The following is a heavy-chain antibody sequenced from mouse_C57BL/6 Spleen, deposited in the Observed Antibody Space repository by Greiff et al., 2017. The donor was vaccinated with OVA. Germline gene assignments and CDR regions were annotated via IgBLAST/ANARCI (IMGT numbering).Heavy chain of an antibody. V-gene: IGHV5-12*01. J-gene: IGHJ2*01. Sequence: EVQRVESGGGLVQPGGSLKLSCAASGFTFSDYYMYWVRQTPEKRLEWVAYISNGGGSTYYPDTVKGRFTISRDNAKNTLYLQMSRLKSEDTAMYYCARHRSYYFDYWGQGTTLTVSS. CDR2: ISNGGGST. CDR3: ARHRSYYFDY. CDR1: GFTFSDYY.